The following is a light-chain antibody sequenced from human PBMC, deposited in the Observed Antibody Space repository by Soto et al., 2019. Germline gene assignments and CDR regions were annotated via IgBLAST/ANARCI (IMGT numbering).Light chain of an antibody. J-gene: IGKJ1*01. CDR3: QQYGRSPKT. Sequence: EIETPPSPGTLSLCPGESATLSCRASQRVSSSYLAWYQQKPGQAPRLLIYGASSRATGLPDRFSVSGSGTDFTLTISSLEPEHCAVYYCQQYGRSPKTFGQRIKV. CDR2: GAS. V-gene: IGKV3-20*01. CDR1: QRVSSSY.